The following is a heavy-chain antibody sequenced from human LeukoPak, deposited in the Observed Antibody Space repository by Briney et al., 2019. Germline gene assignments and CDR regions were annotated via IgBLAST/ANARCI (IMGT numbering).Heavy chain of an antibody. D-gene: IGHD3-16*02. V-gene: IGHV4-34*01. CDR2: IIHSGST. CDR3: ARGLSAVVY. J-gene: IGHJ4*02. Sequence: SETLSLTCAVYGGSFSGYYWSWIRQPPGKGLEWIGEIIHSGSTNYNPSLKSRVTISVDTSKKQFSLKLSSVTAADTAVYYCARGLSAVVYWGQGTLVTVSS. CDR1: GGSFSGYY.